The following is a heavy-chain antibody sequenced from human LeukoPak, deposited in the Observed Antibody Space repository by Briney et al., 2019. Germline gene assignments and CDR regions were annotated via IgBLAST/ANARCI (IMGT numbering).Heavy chain of an antibody. CDR2: IYYSGST. D-gene: IGHD5-18*01. CDR3: ARGGYSYGYRS. J-gene: IGHJ4*02. CDR1: GGSISSYY. Sequence: SETLSLTCTVSGGSISSYYWSWIRQPPGKGLEWIGYIYYSGSTNYNPSLKSRVTISVDTSKNQFSLKLTSVTAADTAVYYCARGGYSYGYRSWGQGTLVTVSS. V-gene: IGHV4-59*12.